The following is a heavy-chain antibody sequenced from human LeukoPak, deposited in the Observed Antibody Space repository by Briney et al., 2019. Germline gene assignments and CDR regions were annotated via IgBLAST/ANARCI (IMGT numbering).Heavy chain of an antibody. J-gene: IGHJ3*02. D-gene: IGHD3-16*02. Sequence: PGGSLRFSCAASGLTFSSSSMNWVGQAPGKGLEWISYIIVSGSVSYDEDSVNGRFTISRDNAKKSLYLQMNSLRDEDTALYYCARDGGIGFLAAFDICGQGTMVTVSS. CDR2: IIVSGSVS. CDR3: ARDGGIGFLAAFDI. CDR1: GLTFSSSS. V-gene: IGHV3-48*02.